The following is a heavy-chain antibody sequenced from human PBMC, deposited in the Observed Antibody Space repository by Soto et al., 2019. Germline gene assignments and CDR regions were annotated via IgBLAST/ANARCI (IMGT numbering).Heavy chain of an antibody. CDR1: GVSTSSYY. V-gene: IGHV4-59*01. J-gene: IGHJ4*02. CDR2: IHYSGGT. CDR3: ARTEWLQAFDY. D-gene: IGHD5-12*01. Sequence: QVQLQESGPGLVKPSETLSLTCTVSGVSTSSYYWSWIRQPPGKGLEWIGYIHYSGGTNYNPSLKXRXTXSXXTSTNQFFLKLSSVTAADTAVYYCARTEWLQAFDYWGQGTLVTVSS.